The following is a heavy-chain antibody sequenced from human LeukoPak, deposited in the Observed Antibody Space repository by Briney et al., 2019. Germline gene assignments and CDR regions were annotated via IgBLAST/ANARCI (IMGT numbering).Heavy chain of an antibody. CDR2: ISWNSGSI. J-gene: IGHJ5*02. D-gene: IGHD3-10*01. Sequence: GRSLRLSCAASGFTFDDYAMHWVRQALGKGLEWVSGISWNSGSIGYADSVKGRFTISRDNAKNSLYLQMNSLRAEDTALYYCAKDKGTLLWFGELSAWGQGTLVTVSS. V-gene: IGHV3-9*01. CDR3: AKDKGTLLWFGELSA. CDR1: GFTFDDYA.